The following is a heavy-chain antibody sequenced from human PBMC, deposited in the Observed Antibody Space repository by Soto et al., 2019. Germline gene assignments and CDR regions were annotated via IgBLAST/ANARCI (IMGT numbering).Heavy chain of an antibody. D-gene: IGHD6-13*01. Sequence: SVKVSCKASGGTFSSYAISWVRQAPGQGLEWMGGIIPIFGTANYAQKFQGRVTITADESTSTAYMELSSLRSEDTAVYYCARADNTAAGNLYYYYYGMDGWAQGTTVTVSS. CDR2: IIPIFGTA. CDR3: ARADNTAAGNLYYYYYGMDG. V-gene: IGHV1-69*13. CDR1: GGTFSSYA. J-gene: IGHJ6*02.